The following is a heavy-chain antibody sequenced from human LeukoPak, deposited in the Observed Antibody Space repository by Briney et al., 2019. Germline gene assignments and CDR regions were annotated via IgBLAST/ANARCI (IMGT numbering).Heavy chain of an antibody. CDR3: SRHEYSSTWYEDY. Sequence: GGSLRLSCAVSGFTFSGSAMHWVRQASGKGLEWVGRISTTATSYATAYAASVKGRFTISRDDSKNTAYLQMSSLKTEDTAVYYCSRHEYSSTWYEDYWGQGTLVTVSS. CDR1: GFTFSGSA. CDR2: ISTTATSYAT. J-gene: IGHJ4*02. D-gene: IGHD6-13*01. V-gene: IGHV3-73*01.